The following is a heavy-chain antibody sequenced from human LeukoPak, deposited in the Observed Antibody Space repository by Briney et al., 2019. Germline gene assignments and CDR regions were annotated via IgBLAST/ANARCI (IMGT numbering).Heavy chain of an antibody. D-gene: IGHD3-22*01. CDR1: EFTFSSCG. J-gene: IGHJ4*02. V-gene: IGHV3-30*18. CDR3: AKDSSDYSPLDF. Sequence: GGSLRLSCAASEFTFSSCGMHWVRQAPGKGLEWVAAISYHGSSEYYAYSVKGRFTISRDNSKNTLYLQMNSLRPEDTAVYYCAKDSSDYSPLDFWGQGTLVTVSS. CDR2: ISYHGSSE.